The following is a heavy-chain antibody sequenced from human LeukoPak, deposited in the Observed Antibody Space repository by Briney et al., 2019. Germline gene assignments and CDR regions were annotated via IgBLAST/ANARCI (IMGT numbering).Heavy chain of an antibody. CDR2: ISWDSGNS. V-gene: IGHV3-9*01. D-gene: IGHD1-7*01. J-gene: IGHJ3*01. Sequence: GGSLRLSCAASGFSLDDYAMHWVRQPPGKGLEWVSSISWDSGNSVYAGSVKGRFAISRDNAKNSLYLQMNSLTPEDTALYYCIKDLRLDLHLDTFEVWGQGTMVTVS. CDR1: GFSLDDYA. CDR3: IKDLRLDLHLDTFEV.